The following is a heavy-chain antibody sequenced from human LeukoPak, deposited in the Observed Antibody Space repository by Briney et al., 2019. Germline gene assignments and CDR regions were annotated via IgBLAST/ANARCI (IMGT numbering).Heavy chain of an antibody. D-gene: IGHD5-24*01. V-gene: IGHV3-30-3*01. Sequence: GGSLRLSCAASGFTFSSYAMHWVRQAPGKGLEWVAVISYDGDNEYYADSVKGRFTISRDNSKNTLHLHMNSLRAEDTAVYYCARGQMAPFDYWGQGTLVTVSS. J-gene: IGHJ4*02. CDR2: ISYDGDNE. CDR1: GFTFSSYA. CDR3: ARGQMAPFDY.